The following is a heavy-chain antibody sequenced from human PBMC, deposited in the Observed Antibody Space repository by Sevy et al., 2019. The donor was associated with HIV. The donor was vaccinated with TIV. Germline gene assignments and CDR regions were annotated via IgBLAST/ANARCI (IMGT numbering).Heavy chain of an antibody. CDR1: GFTFSSYA. Sequence: GGSLRLSCAASGFTFSSYAMSWVRQAPGKGLEWVSAISGSGNTYYADSVKGRFTISRDNPKNTLFLQMNSLRAEDTAVYYCAKDRSHIIMIRVVVIFDYWGQGTLVTSPQ. J-gene: IGHJ4*02. CDR3: AKDRSHIIMIRVVVIFDY. CDR2: ISGSGNT. D-gene: IGHD3-10*01. V-gene: IGHV3-23*01.